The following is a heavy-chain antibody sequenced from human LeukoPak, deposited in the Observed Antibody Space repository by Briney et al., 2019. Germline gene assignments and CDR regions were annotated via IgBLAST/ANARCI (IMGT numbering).Heavy chain of an antibody. CDR2: ISAYNGNT. CDR1: GYTFTSYG. Sequence: GASVKVSCKASGYTFTSYGISWVRQAPGQGLEWMGWISAYNGNTNYAQKLQGRVTMTTDTSTSTAYMELRSLRSDDTAVYYCARDGIVVPAAIPHYYYYYYMDVWGKGTTVTVSS. CDR3: ARDGIVVPAAIPHYYYYYYMDV. J-gene: IGHJ6*03. D-gene: IGHD2-2*02. V-gene: IGHV1-18*01.